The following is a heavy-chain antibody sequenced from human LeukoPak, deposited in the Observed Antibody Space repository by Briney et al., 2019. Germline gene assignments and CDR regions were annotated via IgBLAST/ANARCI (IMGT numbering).Heavy chain of an antibody. D-gene: IGHD5-24*01. CDR1: GFTFSSYA. CDR3: ANGRERKSFDY. V-gene: IGHV3-23*01. CDR2: ISGSGGST. J-gene: IGHJ4*02. Sequence: GGSLRLSCAAPGFTFSSYAMSWVRQAPGKGLEWVSAISGSGGSTDYADSVKGRFTISRENSKNTLYLQMNSLRAEDTAVYYCANGRERKSFDYWGQGTLVTVSS.